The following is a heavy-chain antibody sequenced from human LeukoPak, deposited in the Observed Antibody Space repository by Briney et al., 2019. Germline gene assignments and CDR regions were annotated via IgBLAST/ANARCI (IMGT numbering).Heavy chain of an antibody. D-gene: IGHD1-7*01. V-gene: IGHV4-31*03. CDR1: GGSISSGGYY. J-gene: IGHJ5*02. Sequence: PSETLSLTCTVSGGSISSGGYYWSWIRQHPGKGLEWIGYIYYSGSTYYNPSLKSRVTISVDTSKNQFSLQLNSVTPEDTAVYYCARDSAGVTGTTEGWFDPCGQGTLVTVSS. CDR3: ARDSAGVTGTTEGWFDP. CDR2: IYYSGST.